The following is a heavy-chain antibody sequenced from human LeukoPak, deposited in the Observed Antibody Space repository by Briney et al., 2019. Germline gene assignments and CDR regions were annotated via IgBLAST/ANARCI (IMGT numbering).Heavy chain of an antibody. J-gene: IGHJ4*02. D-gene: IGHD5-12*01. CDR1: GCSISSGGYY. Sequence: SETLSLTCTVSGCSISSGGYYWSWIRQHPGKGLEWIGYIYYSGSTYYNPSLKSRVTISVDTSKNQFSLQLISLTAADTAVYYCAKGDYIVATIWSQGTLVTVSS. CDR3: AKGDYIVATI. CDR2: IYYSGST. V-gene: IGHV4-31*03.